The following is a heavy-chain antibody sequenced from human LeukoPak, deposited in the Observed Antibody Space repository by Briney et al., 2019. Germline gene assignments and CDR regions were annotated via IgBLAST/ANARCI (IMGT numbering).Heavy chain of an antibody. J-gene: IGHJ4*02. CDR3: VKRTMAGVLERRTYYFDY. V-gene: IGHV3-30*18. CDR2: ISYDGSNK. Sequence: GGSLRLSCAASGCTFSSYGMHWVREAPGKGLEWVAVISYDGSNKYYADSVKGRFTISRDNSKSTLFLQMNSLRAEDTALYYCVKRTMAGVLERRTYYFDYWGQGSLVTVSP. CDR1: GCTFSSYG. D-gene: IGHD2-2*01.